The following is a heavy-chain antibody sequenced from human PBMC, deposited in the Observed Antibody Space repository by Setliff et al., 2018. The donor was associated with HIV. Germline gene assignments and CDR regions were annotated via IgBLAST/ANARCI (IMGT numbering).Heavy chain of an antibody. J-gene: IGHJ6*02. CDR3: AREGVGYNPFYYYGMDV. V-gene: IGHV4-31*03. CDR2: IYYTEIT. Sequence: TLSLTCTVSDGSISSGGYYWSWIRQHPGKGLEWIGHIYYTEITYYNPSLRSRLTISLDTSKNQFSLKLSSVTAADTAVYFCAREGVGYNPFYYYGMDVWGQGTTVTVSS. D-gene: IGHD5-12*01. CDR1: DGSISSGGYY.